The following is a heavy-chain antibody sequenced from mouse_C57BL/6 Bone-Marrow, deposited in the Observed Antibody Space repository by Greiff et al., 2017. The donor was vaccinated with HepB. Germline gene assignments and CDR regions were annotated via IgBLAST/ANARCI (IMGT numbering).Heavy chain of an antibody. J-gene: IGHJ3*01. V-gene: IGHV1-81*01. CDR3: TRGGWLGAY. CDR2: IYPRSGNT. CDR1: GYTFTSYG. D-gene: IGHD2-3*01. Sequence: VQLQQSGAELARPGASVKLSCKASGYTFTSYGISWVKQRTGQGLEWIGEIYPRSGNTYYNEKFKGKATLTADKSSSTAYMELRSLTSEDSAVYFCTRGGWLGAYWGQGTLVTVSA.